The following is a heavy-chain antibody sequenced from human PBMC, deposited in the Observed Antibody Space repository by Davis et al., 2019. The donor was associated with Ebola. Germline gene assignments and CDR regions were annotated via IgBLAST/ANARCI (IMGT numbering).Heavy chain of an antibody. D-gene: IGHD5-18*01. V-gene: IGHV3-30*04. J-gene: IGHJ4*02. CDR1: GFTFSSYA. CDR2: ISYDGSNK. Sequence: PGGSLRLSCAASGFTFSSYAMHWVRQAPGKGLEWVAVISYDGSNKYYADSVKGRFTISRDNSKNTLYLQMNSLRAEDTAVYYCARPSGYSYGVDYWGQGTLVIVSS. CDR3: ARPSGYSYGVDY.